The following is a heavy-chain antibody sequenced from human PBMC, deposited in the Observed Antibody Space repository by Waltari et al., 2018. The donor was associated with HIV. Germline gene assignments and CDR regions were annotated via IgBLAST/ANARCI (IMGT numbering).Heavy chain of an antibody. V-gene: IGHV3-49*03. CDR1: GFTFGDYV. D-gene: IGHD3-10*01. Sequence: EVQLVESGGGLAQPGRSLRLSCTASGFTFGDYVVSWLRQAPGRGLEWVGFVRSEAYGGTTEYAAFVKGRFTISRDDSKSITYLQMNSLNIEDTAVYYCTRQALGYFGSGVLWYFDLWGRGTLVTVSS. CDR2: VRSEAYGGTT. J-gene: IGHJ2*01. CDR3: TRQALGYFGSGVLWYFDL.